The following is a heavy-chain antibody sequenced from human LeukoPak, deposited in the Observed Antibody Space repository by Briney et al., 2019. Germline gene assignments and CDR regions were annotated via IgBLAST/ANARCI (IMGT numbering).Heavy chain of an antibody. Sequence: KPSETLSLTCTVSGGSISSYYWSWIRQPPGKGLEWIGYIYYSGSTNYNPSLKSRVTISVDTSKNQFSLKLSSVTAADTAVYYCARGQWLPWDAFDIWGQGTMVTVSS. CDR2: IYYSGST. J-gene: IGHJ3*02. CDR1: GGSISSYY. D-gene: IGHD6-19*01. V-gene: IGHV4-59*01. CDR3: ARGQWLPWDAFDI.